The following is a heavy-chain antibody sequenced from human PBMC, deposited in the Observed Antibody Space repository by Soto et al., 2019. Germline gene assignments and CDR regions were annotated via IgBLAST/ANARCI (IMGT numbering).Heavy chain of an antibody. D-gene: IGHD3-3*01. V-gene: IGHV3-30*18. Sequence: GGSLRLSCAASGFTFSSYGMHWVRQAPGKGLEWVAVISYDGSNKYYADSVKGRFTISRDNSKNTLYLQMNSLRAEDTAVYYCAKDHGESSGSLLWSGYYGGDYYYYYMDVWGKGTTVTVSS. CDR1: GFTFSSYG. CDR3: AKDHGESSGSLLWSGYYGGDYYYYYMDV. J-gene: IGHJ6*03. CDR2: ISYDGSNK.